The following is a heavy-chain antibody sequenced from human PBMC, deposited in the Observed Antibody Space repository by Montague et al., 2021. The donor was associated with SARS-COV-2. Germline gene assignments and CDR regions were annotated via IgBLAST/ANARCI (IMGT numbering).Heavy chain of an antibody. D-gene: IGHD6-13*01. V-gene: IGHV3-30-3*01. CDR2: ISYDGSNK. J-gene: IGHJ6*02. Sequence: SLRLSCAASGFTFSSYAMHWVRQAPGKGLEWVAVISYDGSNKYYADSVKGRFTISRDNAKNTLYLQMNSLRAEDTAVYYCARGSLEAAGFCCYYGMDVWGQGTTVTVSS. CDR3: ARGSLEAAGFCCYYGMDV. CDR1: GFTFSSYA.